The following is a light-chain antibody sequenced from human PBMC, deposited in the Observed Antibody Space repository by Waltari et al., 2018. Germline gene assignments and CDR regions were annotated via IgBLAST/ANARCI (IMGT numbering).Light chain of an antibody. Sequence: SYVVTQPPSVSVAPGETATTTCGGDNIGTYSVHWYQQKAGQAPVLVIVYDRDRPSGIPDRFSGSNSGNTATLTISRVEAGDEARYYCHVWHPHVDPGVFGTGTEVTVL. J-gene: IGLJ1*01. V-gene: IGLV3-21*04. CDR3: HVWHPHVDPGV. CDR2: YDR. CDR1: NIGTYS.